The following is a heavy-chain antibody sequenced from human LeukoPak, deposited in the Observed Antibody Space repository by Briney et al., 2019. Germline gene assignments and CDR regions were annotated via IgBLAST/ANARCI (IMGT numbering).Heavy chain of an antibody. CDR2: IYYSGST. J-gene: IGHJ4*02. V-gene: IGHV4-59*11. Sequence: PSETLSLTCTVSGGSISSHYWSWIRQPPGKGLEWIGYIYYSGSTNYNPSLKSRVTISVDTSKNHFSLKLSSVTAADTAVYYCARDSGSYFDYWGQGTLVTVSS. D-gene: IGHD1-26*01. CDR1: GGSISSHY. CDR3: ARDSGSYFDY.